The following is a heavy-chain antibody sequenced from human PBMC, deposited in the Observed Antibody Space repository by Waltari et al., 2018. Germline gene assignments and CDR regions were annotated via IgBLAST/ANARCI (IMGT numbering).Heavy chain of an antibody. J-gene: IGHJ3*02. V-gene: IGHV1-8*03. CDR3: ARLVYSGSRSAFDI. D-gene: IGHD1-26*01. Sequence: QVQLVQSGAEVKKPGASGKVSCKASGYTFTSYDINRVRQATGQGLEWMGWMNPNSGNTGYAQKFQGRVTITRNTSISTAYMELSSLRSEDTAVYYCARLVYSGSRSAFDIWGQGTMVTVSS. CDR1: GYTFTSYD. CDR2: MNPNSGNT.